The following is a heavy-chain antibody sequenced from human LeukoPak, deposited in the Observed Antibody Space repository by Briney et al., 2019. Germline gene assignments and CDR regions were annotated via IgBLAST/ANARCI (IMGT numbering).Heavy chain of an antibody. CDR1: GFTFSTFA. CDR3: ASENWFDP. V-gene: IGHV3-23*01. Sequence: GGSLRLSCAASGFTFSTFAMIWVRQPPGKGLEWVSSIFPSGGEIHYADSVRGRFTISRDNSKSTLSLQMNSLRAEDTAVYYCASENWFDPWGQGTLVTVSS. J-gene: IGHJ5*02. CDR2: IFPSGGEI.